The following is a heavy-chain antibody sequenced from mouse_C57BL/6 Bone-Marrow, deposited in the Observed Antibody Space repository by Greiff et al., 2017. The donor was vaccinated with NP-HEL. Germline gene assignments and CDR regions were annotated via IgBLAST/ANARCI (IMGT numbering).Heavy chain of an antibody. J-gene: IGHJ3*01. V-gene: IGHV2-2*01. CDR2: IWSGGST. CDR3: ATGRGFAY. Sequence: VQLKESGPGLVQPSQSLSITCTVSGFSLTSYGVHWVRQSPGKGLEWLGVIWSGGSTDYNAAFISRLSISKDNSKSQVFFKMNSLQADDTAIYYCATGRGFAYWGQGTLVTVSA. CDR1: GFSLTSYG.